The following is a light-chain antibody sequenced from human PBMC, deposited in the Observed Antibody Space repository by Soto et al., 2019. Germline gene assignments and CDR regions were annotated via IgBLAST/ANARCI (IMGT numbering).Light chain of an antibody. CDR1: QSISGW. CDR3: QQYESYSPFT. V-gene: IGKV1-5*03. CDR2: EAS. Sequence: DMQMTQSPSTLSASVGDTVTMTCRASQSISGWLAWYQQKPGKAPNLLIYEASDLETGVPSRFSGSGSGTEFTLTISSLQADDFATYYCQQYESYSPFTFGQGTKVDIK. J-gene: IGKJ2*01.